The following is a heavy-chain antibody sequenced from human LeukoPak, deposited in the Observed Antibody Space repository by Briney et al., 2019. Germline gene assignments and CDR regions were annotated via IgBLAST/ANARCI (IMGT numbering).Heavy chain of an antibody. CDR2: VIPIFGTA. Sequence: GSSVKVSCKASGGTFNSYAISWVRQAPGQGLEWMGGVIPIFGTANYAQKFQGRVTITADDSTSTAYMELSSLRSEDTAVYYCARVHPRAPTVTTYYFDYWGQGTLVTVSS. CDR1: GGTFNSYA. D-gene: IGHD4-17*01. J-gene: IGHJ4*02. V-gene: IGHV1-69*01. CDR3: ARVHPRAPTVTTYYFDY.